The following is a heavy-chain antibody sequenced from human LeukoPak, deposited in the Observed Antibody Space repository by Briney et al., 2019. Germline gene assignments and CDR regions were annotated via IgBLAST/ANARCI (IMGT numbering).Heavy chain of an antibody. J-gene: IGHJ3*01. CDR3: ARSPISYYYDSSGGHDAFDV. CDR2: IYPGDSDT. CDR1: GYSFTSYW. V-gene: IGHV5-51*01. D-gene: IGHD3-22*01. Sequence: GESLKISCQGSGYSFTSYWVGWVRQMPGKGLEWMGIIYPGDSDTRYSPSFQGQVTISADKSINTAYLQWSSLKASDTAMYYCARSPISYYYDSSGGHDAFDVWGQGTLVTVSS.